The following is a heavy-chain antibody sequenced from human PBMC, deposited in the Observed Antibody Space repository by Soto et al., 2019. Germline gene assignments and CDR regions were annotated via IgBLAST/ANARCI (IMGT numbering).Heavy chain of an antibody. V-gene: IGHV4-31*03. D-gene: IGHD2-15*01. CDR1: GGSISSGGYY. J-gene: IGHJ6*02. CDR2: IYYGGST. Sequence: QVQLQESGPGLVKPSQTLSLTCTVSGGSISSGGYYWSWIRQHPGKGLEWIGYIYYGGSTYYNPSLNIRVTISGDTSKNQFSLKLSSVTAADTAVYYCARDCYGATSFDYYYGMDVWGQGTTVTVSS. CDR3: ARDCYGATSFDYYYGMDV.